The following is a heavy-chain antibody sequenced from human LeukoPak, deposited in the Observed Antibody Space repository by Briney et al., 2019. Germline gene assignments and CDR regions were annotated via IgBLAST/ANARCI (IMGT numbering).Heavy chain of an antibody. CDR3: ARGGIQVSGIDEFDY. J-gene: IGHJ4*02. CDR1: GFSFIDYD. V-gene: IGHV3-13*01. D-gene: IGHD6-19*01. Sequence: GGSLRLSCAASGFSFIDYDMHWVRQVIGKGLEWVSAIGIRGDTHYSGSVKGRFTISRENAESSLYLQMNSLRAEDTAVYYCARGGIQVSGIDEFDYWGQGTLVTVSS. CDR2: IGIRGDT.